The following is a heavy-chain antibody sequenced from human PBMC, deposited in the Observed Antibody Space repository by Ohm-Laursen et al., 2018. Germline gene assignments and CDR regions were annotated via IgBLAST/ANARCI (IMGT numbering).Heavy chain of an antibody. CDR3: AKGFWSGYYYFDY. CDR2: ISSSSSYI. V-gene: IGHV3-21*01. D-gene: IGHD3-3*01. CDR1: GFTFSSYS. Sequence: SLRLSCAASGFTFSSYSMNWVRQAPGKGLEWVSSISSSSSYIYYADSVKGRFTISRDNSKNTLYLQMNSLRAEDTAVYYCAKGFWSGYYYFDYWGQGTLVTVSS. J-gene: IGHJ4*02.